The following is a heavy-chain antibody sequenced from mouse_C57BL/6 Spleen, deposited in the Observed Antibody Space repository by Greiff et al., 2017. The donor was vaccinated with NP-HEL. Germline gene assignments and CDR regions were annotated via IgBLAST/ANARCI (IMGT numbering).Heavy chain of an antibody. Sequence: DVQLVESGGDLVKPGGSLKLSCAASGFTFSSYGMSWVRQTPDKRLEWVATISSGGSYTYYPDSVKGRFTISRDNAKNTLYLQMSSLKSEDTAMYYCARREDDYDALYYFDYWGQGTTLTVSS. D-gene: IGHD2-4*01. V-gene: IGHV5-6*01. CDR1: GFTFSSYG. J-gene: IGHJ2*01. CDR3: ARREDDYDALYYFDY. CDR2: ISSGGSYT.